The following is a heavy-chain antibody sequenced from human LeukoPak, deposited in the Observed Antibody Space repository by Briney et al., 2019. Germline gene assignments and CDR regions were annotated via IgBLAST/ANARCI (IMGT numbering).Heavy chain of an antibody. CDR1: GGSISSGGYY. J-gene: IGHJ4*02. CDR3: ARDLKHPGSGSYHPGY. V-gene: IGHV4-61*02. CDR2: IYTSGST. Sequence: KASETLSLTCTVSGGSISSGGYYWSWIRQPAGQGLEWIGRIYTSGSTNYNPSLKSRVTMSVDTSKNQFSLKLSSVTAADTAVYYCARDLKHPGSGSYHPGYWGQGTLVTVSS. D-gene: IGHD1-26*01.